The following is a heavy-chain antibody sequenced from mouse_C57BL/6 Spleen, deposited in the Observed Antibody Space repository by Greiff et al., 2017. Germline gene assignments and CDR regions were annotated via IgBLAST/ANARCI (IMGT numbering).Heavy chain of an antibody. CDR3: ARRSYDGYYDDY. Sequence: QVQLQQSGAELVMPGASVKLSCKASGYTFTSYWMHWVKQRPGQGLEWIGEIDPSDSYTNYNQKFKGKSTLTVDKSSSTAYMQLSSLTSEDSAVYYCARRSYDGYYDDYWGQGTTLTVSS. J-gene: IGHJ2*01. CDR1: GYTFTSYW. CDR2: IDPSDSYT. V-gene: IGHV1-69*01. D-gene: IGHD2-3*01.